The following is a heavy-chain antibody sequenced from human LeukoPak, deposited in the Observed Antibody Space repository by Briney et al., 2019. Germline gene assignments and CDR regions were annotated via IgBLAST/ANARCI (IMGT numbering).Heavy chain of an antibody. Sequence: GSSVKVSCKASGGTFNNYAISWVRQAPGQGLEWMGGIIPIFGTANYAQKVQGRVTTTTDESTTTAYMELSSLRSEDTAVYYCARARSPSSGYLLRDHNWFDPWGQGTLVTVSS. CDR1: GGTFNNYA. V-gene: IGHV1-69*05. CDR2: IIPIFGTA. D-gene: IGHD3-22*01. J-gene: IGHJ5*02. CDR3: ARARSPSSGYLLRDHNWFDP.